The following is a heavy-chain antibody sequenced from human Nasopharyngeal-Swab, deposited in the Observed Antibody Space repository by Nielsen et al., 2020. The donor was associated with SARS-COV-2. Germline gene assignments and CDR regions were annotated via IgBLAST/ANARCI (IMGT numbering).Heavy chain of an antibody. J-gene: IGHJ4*02. V-gene: IGHV3-7*01. CDR2: IKQDGSEK. D-gene: IGHD7-27*01. Sequence: VRQAPGKGLEWVANIKQDGSEKYYVDSVKGRFTISRDNARKSLYLRMNSLRAEDTAVYYCAGDFLTGSTTSPLHYWGQGTLVTVSS. CDR3: AGDFLTGSTTSPLHY.